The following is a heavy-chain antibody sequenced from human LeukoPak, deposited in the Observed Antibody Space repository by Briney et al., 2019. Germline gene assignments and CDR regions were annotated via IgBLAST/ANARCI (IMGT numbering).Heavy chain of an antibody. CDR1: GFTFSDYW. CDR3: ARFKVTVTSIP. V-gene: IGHV3-74*01. J-gene: IGHJ5*02. D-gene: IGHD4-11*01. Sequence: GGSPRLSCAASGFTFSDYWMHWVRQAPGKGLVWVSRINPDGSSASYADSVKGRFTISRDNAKNTLYLQMNSLRAEDTAVYYCARFKVTVTSIPRGQGTLVTVSS. CDR2: INPDGSSA.